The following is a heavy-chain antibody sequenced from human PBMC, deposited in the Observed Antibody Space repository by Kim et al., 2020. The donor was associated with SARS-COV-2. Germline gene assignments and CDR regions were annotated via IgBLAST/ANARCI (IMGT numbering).Heavy chain of an antibody. CDR3: IRHIEYTGPSP. Sequence: GGSLRLSCTDSGLTFSGFAIHWVRQAPGRGLEWIGHIRSRSNNYATKYGAAVRGRFTVSRDDSKNTAHLEMNNLQIEDTAVYYCIRHIEYTGPSPRGQG. D-gene: IGHD5-18*01. CDR1: GLTFSGFA. CDR2: IRSRSNNYAT. J-gene: IGHJ5*02. V-gene: IGHV3-73*01.